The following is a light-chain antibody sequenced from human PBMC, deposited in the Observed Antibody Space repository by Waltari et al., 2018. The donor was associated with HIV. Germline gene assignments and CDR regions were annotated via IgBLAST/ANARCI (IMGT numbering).Light chain of an antibody. Sequence: EIVMTQSLATLSVSPGERATLSCRTSQSVSRNLAWYQQKPGQAPRLLIYGASTRATDIPARFSGSGSGTEFTLTISSLQSEDFAVYHCQQYNNWPLTFGGGTKVEIK. CDR3: QQYNNWPLT. J-gene: IGKJ4*01. CDR2: GAS. CDR1: QSVSRN. V-gene: IGKV3-15*01.